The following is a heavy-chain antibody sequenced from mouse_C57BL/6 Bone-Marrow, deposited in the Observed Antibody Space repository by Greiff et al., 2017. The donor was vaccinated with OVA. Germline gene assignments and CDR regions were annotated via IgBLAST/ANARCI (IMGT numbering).Heavy chain of an antibody. Sequence: EVQLQQSGPVLVKPGASVKMSCKASGYTFTDYYMNWVKQSHGKSLEWIGVINPYNGGTSYNQKFKGKATLTVDKSSSTAYMELNSLTSEDSAVYYCARDCGPQDYAMDYWGQGTSVTVSS. CDR1: GYTFTDYY. D-gene: IGHD1-1*02. J-gene: IGHJ4*01. CDR3: ARDCGPQDYAMDY. V-gene: IGHV1-19*01. CDR2: INPYNGGT.